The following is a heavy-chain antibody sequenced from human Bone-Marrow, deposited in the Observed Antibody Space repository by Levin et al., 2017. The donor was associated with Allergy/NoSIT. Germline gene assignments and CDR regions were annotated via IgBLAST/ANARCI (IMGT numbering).Heavy chain of an antibody. Sequence: GGSLRLSCTASGYSLTSHSVAWARQMPGKGLEWMGIIYPSDSETRYSPSFQGQVTISADKSISTFYLQWTSLKASDTAMYYCARNGRVGYGNYYFVDYWGQGTLVTVSS. D-gene: IGHD1-26*01. J-gene: IGHJ4*02. CDR1: GYSLTSHS. V-gene: IGHV5-51*01. CDR3: ARNGRVGYGNYYFVDY. CDR2: IYPSDSET.